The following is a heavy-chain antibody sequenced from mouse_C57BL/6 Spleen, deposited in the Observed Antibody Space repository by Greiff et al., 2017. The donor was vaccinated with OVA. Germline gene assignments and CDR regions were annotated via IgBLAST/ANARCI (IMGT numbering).Heavy chain of an antibody. D-gene: IGHD1-1*01. CDR3: ARDYYGSSHYFDY. J-gene: IGHJ2*01. CDR2: ISSGSSTI. CDR1: GFTFSDYG. V-gene: IGHV5-17*01. Sequence: EVKLVESGGGLVKPGGSLKLSCAASGFTFSDYGMHWVRQAPEKGLEWVAYISSGSSTIYYADTVKGRFTISRDNAKNTLFLQMTSLRSEDTAMYYCARDYYGSSHYFDYWGQGTTLTVSS.